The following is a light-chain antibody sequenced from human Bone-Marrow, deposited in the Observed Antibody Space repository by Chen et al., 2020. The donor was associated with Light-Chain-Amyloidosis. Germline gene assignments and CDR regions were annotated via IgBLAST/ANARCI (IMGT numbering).Light chain of an antibody. CDR2: RDT. V-gene: IGLV3-25*03. CDR3: QSAINSGTDEVI. Sequence: SYELTQPPSVSVSPGQTARITCSGDDLPTKYAYWYQQKPGQAPVLVIHRDTERPSGISERFSGSSSGTTATLTITGVQAEDEADYYCQSAINSGTDEVIFGGGTKLTVL. CDR1: DLPTKY. J-gene: IGLJ2*01.